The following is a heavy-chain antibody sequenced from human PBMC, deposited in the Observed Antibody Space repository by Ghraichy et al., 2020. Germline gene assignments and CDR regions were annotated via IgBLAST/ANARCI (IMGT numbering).Heavy chain of an antibody. V-gene: IGHV3-21*01. CDR3: ARDGLVGATAQKYYYYYYGMDV. CDR1: GLNFSSSS. CDR2: ISSSSYI. D-gene: IGHD1-26*01. Sequence: GGSLRLSCVASGLNFSSSSLKSGLRAPGEGLEWDSSISSSSYIYYADSVKGRFTISRDNAKNSLYLQMNSLRAEDTAVYYCARDGLVGATAQKYYYYYYGMDVLVKGTTTTV. J-gene: IGHJ6*04.